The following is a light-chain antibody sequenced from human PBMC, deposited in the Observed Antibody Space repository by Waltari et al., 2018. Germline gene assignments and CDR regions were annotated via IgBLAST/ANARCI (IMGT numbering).Light chain of an antibody. CDR3: QQYYSTPLT. CDR1: QSVLYSSDNKNN. CDR2: WAS. J-gene: IGKJ4*01. V-gene: IGKV4-1*01. Sequence: DIVMTQSPDSLAVSLAERATINCKSSQSVLYSSDNKNNLAWHQQKPGQPPKLLIYWASTRESGVPGRFSGSGSETDITLTISSLQAKDVAVYYCQQYYSTPLTFGGGTKVEIK.